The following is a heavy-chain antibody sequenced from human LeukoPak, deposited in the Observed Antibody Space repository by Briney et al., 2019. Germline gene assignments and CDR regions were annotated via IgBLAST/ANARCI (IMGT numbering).Heavy chain of an antibody. D-gene: IGHD6-19*01. CDR3: ARGVSGRRSGWSLIYFDY. CDR2: MNPNSGNT. V-gene: IGHV1-8*01. J-gene: IGHJ4*02. CDR1: GYTLTSYD. Sequence: ASVKVSCKASGYTLTSYDINWVQQATGQGLEWMGWMNPNSGNTGYAQKFQGRVTMTRNTPISTAYMELSSLRSEDTAVYYCARGVSGRRSGWSLIYFDYWGQGTLVTVSS.